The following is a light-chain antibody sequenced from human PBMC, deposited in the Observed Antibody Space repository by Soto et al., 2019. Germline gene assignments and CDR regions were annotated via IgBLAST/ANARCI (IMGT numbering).Light chain of an antibody. Sequence: EIVMTQSPATLSVSPGERATLSCRASQSVSSNLAWYQQKPGQAPRLLIYGASTRATDIPARFSGSGSGTEFTVTISSLQSEDFAVYYGQQYNNWPKTFGQGTKVEIK. CDR2: GAS. CDR3: QQYNNWPKT. CDR1: QSVSSN. V-gene: IGKV3-15*01. J-gene: IGKJ1*01.